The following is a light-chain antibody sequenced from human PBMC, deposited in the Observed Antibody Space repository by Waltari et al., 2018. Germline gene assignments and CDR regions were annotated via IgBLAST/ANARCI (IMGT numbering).Light chain of an antibody. CDR1: ESIGNR. CDR3: QQSYTTPRTYKNPRT. CDR2: ADS. V-gene: IGKV1-39*01. Sequence: DIQLTQSPSSLSASVGDRVSITCRASESIGNRLNWYQQRPGKAPKLLTYADSTLQSGVPSRFTGSGSGTDFTLTIGSLQPEDFATYYCQQSYTTPRTYKNPRTFGQGTQVEIK. J-gene: IGKJ1*01.